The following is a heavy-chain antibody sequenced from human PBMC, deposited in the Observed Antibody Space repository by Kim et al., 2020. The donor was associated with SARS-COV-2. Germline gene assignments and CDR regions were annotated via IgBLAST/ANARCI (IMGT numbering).Heavy chain of an antibody. Sequence: ASVKVSCKASGYTFTSYYMHWVRQAPGQGLEWMGIINPSGGSTSYAQKFQGRVTMTRDTSTSTVYMELSSLRSEDTAVYYCARDSGLVRGSSRVDYYYYYYGMDVWGQGTTVTVSS. D-gene: IGHD3-10*01. V-gene: IGHV1-46*01. CDR3: ARDSGLVRGSSRVDYYYYYYGMDV. J-gene: IGHJ6*02. CDR2: INPSGGST. CDR1: GYTFTSYY.